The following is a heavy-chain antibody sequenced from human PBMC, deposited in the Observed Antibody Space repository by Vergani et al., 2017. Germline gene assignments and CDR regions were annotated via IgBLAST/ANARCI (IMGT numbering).Heavy chain of an antibody. CDR2: IYTSGST. V-gene: IGHV4-61*02. CDR1: GGSISSGSYY. J-gene: IGHJ4*02. D-gene: IGHD3-9*01. CDR3: ARSPRCHDSWTGNQAFDY. Sequence: QVQLQESGPGLVKPSQTLSLTCTVSGGSISSGSYYWSWIRQPAGKGLEWIGRIYTSGSTNYNPSLKSRVTISVDTSKNQFSLKLSSVTDADTAVYYCARSPRCHDSWTGNQAFDYWGQGTLVTVSS.